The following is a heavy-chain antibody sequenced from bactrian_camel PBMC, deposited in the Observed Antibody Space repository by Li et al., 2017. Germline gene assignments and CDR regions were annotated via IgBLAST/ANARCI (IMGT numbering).Heavy chain of an antibody. Sequence: VQLVESGGGSVQAGGSLRLSCEVSFYTNSRYCMGWFRQAPGKEREGIATIYRGPGGTYYADSVKGRFTISRDNAKNTLYLQLNSLKTEDTAMYYCCGVYSDAAFDYEYHYWGQGTQVTVS. CDR2: IYRGPGGT. CDR1: FYTNSRYC. CDR3: CGVYSDAAFDYEYHY. J-gene: IGHJ4*01. D-gene: IGHD4*01. V-gene: IGHV3S59*01.